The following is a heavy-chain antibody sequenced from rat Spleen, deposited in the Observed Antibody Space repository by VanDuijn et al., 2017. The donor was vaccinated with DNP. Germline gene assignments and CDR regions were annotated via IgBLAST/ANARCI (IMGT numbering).Heavy chain of an antibody. CDR3: ASRPPPTRGPFDY. CDR2: ISYDRSDP. J-gene: IGHJ2*01. V-gene: IGHV5-7*01. D-gene: IGHD1-4*01. CDR1: GFTFSNYD. Sequence: EVKLVESGGGLVQPGRSMKLSCAASGFTFSNYDMAWVRQAPKKGLEWVGTISYDRSDPYYRDSVKGRFTMSRDNAKNTLYLQMDSLRSEDTATYYCASRPPPTRGPFDYWGQGVTVTVSS.